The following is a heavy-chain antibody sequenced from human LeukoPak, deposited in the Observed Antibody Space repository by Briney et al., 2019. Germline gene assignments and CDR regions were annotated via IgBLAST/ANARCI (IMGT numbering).Heavy chain of an antibody. D-gene: IGHD3-9*01. CDR2: ISGSGGNT. V-gene: IGHV3-23*01. CDR1: GFTFNTYA. CDR3: AKERFPKNLVKFYDY. Sequence: GGSLRLSCAASGFTFNTYAVSWVRQAPGKGLEWVSAISGSGGNTFYADSVKGRFTISRDDSKNTLYLQMNSLRAEDTAVYYCAKERFPKNLVKFYDYWGQGTLVTVSS. J-gene: IGHJ4*02.